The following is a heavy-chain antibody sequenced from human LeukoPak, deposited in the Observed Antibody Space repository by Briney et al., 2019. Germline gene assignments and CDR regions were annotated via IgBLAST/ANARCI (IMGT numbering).Heavy chain of an antibody. CDR2: IIPIVGIA. D-gene: IGHD3-22*01. CDR1: GGIFSGYA. J-gene: IGHJ4*02. CDR3: AREKERIPMIVVVTPPDY. V-gene: IGHV1-69*04. Sequence: SVKVSCKASGGIFSGYAISWVRQAPGQGLEWMGRIIPIVGIANYAQKFQGRVTITEDKSTSTAYMELSSLRSEDTAVYYCAREKERIPMIVVVTPPDYWGQGTLVTVSS.